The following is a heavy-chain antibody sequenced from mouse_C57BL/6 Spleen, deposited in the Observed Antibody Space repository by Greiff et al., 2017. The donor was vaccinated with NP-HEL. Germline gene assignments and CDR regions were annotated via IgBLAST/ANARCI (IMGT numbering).Heavy chain of an antibody. D-gene: IGHD2-3*01. CDR3: AGERELYGYYFVYALDY. Sequence: VQLQQSGPVLVKPGASVKMSCKASGYTFTDYYMNWVKQSHGKSLEWIGVINPYNGGTSYNEKFKGKATLTVDKSSSTAYMELNSLTSEDSAIYYCAGERELYGYYFVYALDYWGQGTSVTVSS. J-gene: IGHJ4*01. CDR1: GYTFTDYY. V-gene: IGHV1-19*01. CDR2: INPYNGGT.